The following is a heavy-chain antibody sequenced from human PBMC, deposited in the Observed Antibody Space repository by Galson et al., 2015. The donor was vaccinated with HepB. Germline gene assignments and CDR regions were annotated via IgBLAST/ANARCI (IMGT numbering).Heavy chain of an antibody. CDR1: GFIFSSYT. V-gene: IGHV3-21*01. CDR3: ARGSFGDIDY. D-gene: IGHD4-17*01. Sequence: SLRLSCAAPGFIFSSYTMNWVRQAPGKGLEWISSISSSGGNIFYADSLKGRFTISRDNAKKSLFLQMNSLRAEDTSVYYCARGSFGDIDYWGQGTLVTVSS. CDR2: ISSSGGNI. J-gene: IGHJ4*02.